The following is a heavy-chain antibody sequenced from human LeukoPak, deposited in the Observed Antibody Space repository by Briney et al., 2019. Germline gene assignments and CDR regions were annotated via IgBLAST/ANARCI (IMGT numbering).Heavy chain of an antibody. J-gene: IGHJ4*02. D-gene: IGHD3-22*01. CDR1: GFTFSDHY. Sequence: PGGSLRLSCAASGFTFSDHYMDWVRQAPGKGLEWVGRTRNKANSYTTEYAASVKGRFTISRDDSKNSLYLQMNSLKTEDTAVYYCAFMGYYDSSGYYFVPQTWGQGTLVTVSS. CDR3: AFMGYYDSSGYYFVPQT. V-gene: IGHV3-72*01. CDR2: TRNKANSYTT.